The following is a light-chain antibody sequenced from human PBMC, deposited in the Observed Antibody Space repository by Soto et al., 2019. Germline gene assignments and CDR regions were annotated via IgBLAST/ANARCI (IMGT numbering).Light chain of an antibody. J-gene: IGKJ1*01. Sequence: EIVFPQAPATLSLSPGERATLSCRASQSVSSYLAWYQQKPGQAPRLLIYGASNRATGIPDRFSGSGSGTDFTLTISRLEPEDFAVYYCQQYGSSGTFGQGTKGDIK. CDR3: QQYGSSGT. CDR1: QSVSSY. CDR2: GAS. V-gene: IGKV3-20*01.